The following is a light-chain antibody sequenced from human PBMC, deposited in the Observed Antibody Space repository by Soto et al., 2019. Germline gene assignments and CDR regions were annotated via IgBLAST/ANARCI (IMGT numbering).Light chain of an antibody. CDR1: SSDVGGHDY. V-gene: IGLV2-14*01. J-gene: IGLJ2*01. Sequence: QSVLTQPASVSGSPGQSITISCTGTSSDVGGHDYVSWYQQHPGKAPKLIIYEVRNRPSGVSNRFSGSKSGNTASLTISGLQAEDEADYYCSSYTTTSTILFGGGTKLTVL. CDR3: SSYTTTSTIL. CDR2: EVR.